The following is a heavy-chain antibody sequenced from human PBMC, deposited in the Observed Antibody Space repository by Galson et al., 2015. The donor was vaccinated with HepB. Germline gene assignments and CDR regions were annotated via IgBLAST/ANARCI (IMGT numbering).Heavy chain of an antibody. CDR3: AREVMATIGGPTFDY. CDR2: SSGYNGDT. CDR1: GYSFTRYN. V-gene: IGHV1-18*01. D-gene: IGHD5-24*01. J-gene: IGHJ4*02. Sequence: SVKVSCKASGYSFTRYNINWIRQAPGQGPEWMGWSSGYNGDTRYVQKFQDRVTMTRDTSTGTAYMELTSLRYDDTAVYSCAREVMATIGGPTFDYWGQGTLVTVSS.